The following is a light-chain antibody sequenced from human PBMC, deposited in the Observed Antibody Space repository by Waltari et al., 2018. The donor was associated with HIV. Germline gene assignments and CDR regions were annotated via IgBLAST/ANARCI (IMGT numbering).Light chain of an antibody. CDR3: QQYNNWPPAYT. V-gene: IGKV3-15*01. Sequence: EIMMTQSPATLSVSPGDTATLSCRASQSVSTNLAWYQQKPGQSPRLLFYDASTRATGVPARFSGGGSETEFTLPITSLQSEDFAVYYCQQYNNWPPAYTFGQGTKLEIK. CDR2: DAS. J-gene: IGKJ2*01. CDR1: QSVSTN.